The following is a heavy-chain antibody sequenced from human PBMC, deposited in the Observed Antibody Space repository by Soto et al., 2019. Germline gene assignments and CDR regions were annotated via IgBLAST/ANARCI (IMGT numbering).Heavy chain of an antibody. CDR3: AKGRRIAGRPRGAIDY. D-gene: IGHD6-6*01. Sequence: GGSLRLSCAASGITFSSYAMSWVRQAPGKGLEWVSGISASGGSTYYADSVKGRFTISRDNSKNTLYLQMNSLRAEDTAVYYCAKGRRIAGRPRGAIDYWGQGTLVTVSS. V-gene: IGHV3-23*01. CDR2: ISASGGST. CDR1: GITFSSYA. J-gene: IGHJ4*02.